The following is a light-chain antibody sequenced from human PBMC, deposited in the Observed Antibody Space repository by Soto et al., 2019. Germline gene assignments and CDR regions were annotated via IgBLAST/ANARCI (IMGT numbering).Light chain of an antibody. Sequence: QSVLTQPASVSGSPGQSITISCTGTSSAVGAYDYVSWYQQHPGKAPKLMIYDVNNRPSGVSRRFSGSKSGNTASLTISGLQAEDEADYYCNSYSTSTSYVFGTGTKVTVL. CDR2: DVN. V-gene: IGLV2-14*01. CDR1: SSAVGAYDY. J-gene: IGLJ1*01. CDR3: NSYSTSTSYV.